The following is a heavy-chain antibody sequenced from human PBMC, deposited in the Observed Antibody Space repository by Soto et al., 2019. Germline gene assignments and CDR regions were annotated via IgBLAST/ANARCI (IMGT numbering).Heavy chain of an antibody. V-gene: IGHV4-34*01. J-gene: IGHJ4*02. CDR2: INHSGST. CDR3: ARRRGYSGYEFHFDY. D-gene: IGHD5-12*01. Sequence: SETLSLTCAVYGVSFSGYYWSWIRQPPGKGLEWIGEINHSGSTNYNPSLKSRVTISVDTSKNQFSLKLSSVTAADTAVYYCARRRGYSGYEFHFDYWGQGTLVTVSS. CDR1: GVSFSGYY.